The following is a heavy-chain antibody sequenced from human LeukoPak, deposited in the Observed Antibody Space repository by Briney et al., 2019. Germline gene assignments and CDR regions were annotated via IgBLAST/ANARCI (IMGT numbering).Heavy chain of an antibody. V-gene: IGHV3-23*01. J-gene: IGHJ4*02. Sequence: GGSLRLSCATSGFTFSSYAMTRIRQVPGKGLEWVSAIKPSDGSTFYADSVKGRFTISRDSSKNTLYLQMNSLRAEDTAVYYCAKLTSGWFEDFWGQGTLVTVSS. CDR3: AKLTSGWFEDF. D-gene: IGHD6-19*01. CDR1: GFTFSSYA. CDR2: IKPSDGST.